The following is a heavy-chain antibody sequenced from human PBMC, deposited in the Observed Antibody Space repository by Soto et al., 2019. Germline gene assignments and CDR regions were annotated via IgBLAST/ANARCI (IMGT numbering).Heavy chain of an antibody. V-gene: IGHV4-31*11. CDR3: EREGRQSGAMRERWCGR. Sequence: SETLSLTCAVSGDSISSRSHYWNWIRRVPGKGLEFIGYIFYTGATYYNPSLRGRISMSVDTSKNQFSLPLRSVTAADPAIYYCEREGRQSGAMRERWCGRWGQRTQFTVSS. CDR2: IFYTGAT. CDR1: GDSISSRSHY. D-gene: IGHD3-10*01. J-gene: IGHJ5*02.